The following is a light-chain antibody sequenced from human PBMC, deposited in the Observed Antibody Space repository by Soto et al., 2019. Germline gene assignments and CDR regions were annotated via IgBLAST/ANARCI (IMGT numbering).Light chain of an antibody. CDR3: AAWDDRLRAPV. Sequence: QSALTQPPSTSGTPGQKVIISCSGSDSNIGRNSVNWYRQLPGTAPKLLMFDNGKRPSGVPNRVSGSKSGTSASLAISGLQSEDEADYYCAAWDDRLRAPVFGGGTKLPVL. V-gene: IGLV1-44*01. CDR1: DSNIGRNS. J-gene: IGLJ2*01. CDR2: DNG.